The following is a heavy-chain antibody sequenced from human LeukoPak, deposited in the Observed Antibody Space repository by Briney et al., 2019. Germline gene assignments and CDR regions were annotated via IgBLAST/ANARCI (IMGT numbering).Heavy chain of an antibody. J-gene: IGHJ4*02. CDR3: ARISSDSISYYDH. CDR2: INSEGSTI. CDR1: GFTFSSYE. V-gene: IGHV3-74*01. Sequence: GGSLRLSCAASGFTFSSYEMNWVRQAPGKGLEWVSRINSEGSTISYADPVKGRFTISRDNAKNTLFLQMNSLRAEDTAVYYCARISSDSISYYDHWGQGTLVTVSS. D-gene: IGHD3-22*01.